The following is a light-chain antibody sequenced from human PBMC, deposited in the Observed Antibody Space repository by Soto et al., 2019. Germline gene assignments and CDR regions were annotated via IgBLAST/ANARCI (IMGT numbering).Light chain of an antibody. CDR1: GSNIGSNT. Sequence: QSVLTQPPSTSGTPGQRVTISCSGSGSNIGSNTVNWYQHLPGTAPKLLIYSNNQRPSGVPDRFSGSKSGTSASLAVSGLQSEDEADYYCAAWDGSLRGYVFGTGTKVTVL. J-gene: IGLJ1*01. CDR2: SNN. CDR3: AAWDGSLRGYV. V-gene: IGLV1-44*01.